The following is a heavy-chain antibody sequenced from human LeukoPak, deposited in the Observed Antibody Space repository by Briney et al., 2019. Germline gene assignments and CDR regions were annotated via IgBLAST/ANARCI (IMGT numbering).Heavy chain of an antibody. CDR2: IYSGGST. CDR1: GFTVSSNY. J-gene: IGHJ4*02. Sequence: GGSLRLSCAASGFTVSSNYMSWVRQAPGKGLEWVSVIYSGGSTYYADSVKGRFTISRDNSKNTLYLQMNSLRAEDTAVYYCARYSSSWYSPFDYWGQGTLVTVSS. CDR3: ARYSSSWYSPFDY. D-gene: IGHD6-13*01. V-gene: IGHV3-53*01.